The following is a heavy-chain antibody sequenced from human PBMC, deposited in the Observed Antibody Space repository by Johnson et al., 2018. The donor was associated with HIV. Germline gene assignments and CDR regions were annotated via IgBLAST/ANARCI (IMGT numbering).Heavy chain of an antibody. J-gene: IGHJ3*02. D-gene: IGHD5-24*01. CDR3: ARDRAVPDDGYNDYAFDI. Sequence: VQLVESGGGLVQPGGSLRLSCAASGFTFSSYAMSWVRQAPGKGLEWGSVIYSGGSTYYADSVKGRFTLPRDNSKNTLYLQMNSLRAEDTAVYYCARDRAVPDDGYNDYAFDIWGQGTMVTVSS. CDR2: IYSGGST. CDR1: GFTFSSYA. V-gene: IGHV3-23*03.